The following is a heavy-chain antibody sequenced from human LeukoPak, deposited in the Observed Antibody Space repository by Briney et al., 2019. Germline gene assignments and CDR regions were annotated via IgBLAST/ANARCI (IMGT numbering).Heavy chain of an antibody. CDR1: GFTFSSYW. D-gene: IGHD1-26*01. Sequence: GGSLRLSCEVFGFTFSSYWMSWVRQAPGKGLEWVANTKQDGSEAYYVDSVKGRFTIYRDNAKRTVDLQMDNLRAEDTAIYYCAYRNNFEYWGQGALVTVSS. CDR2: TKQDGSEA. CDR3: AYRNNFEY. J-gene: IGHJ4*02. V-gene: IGHV3-7*05.